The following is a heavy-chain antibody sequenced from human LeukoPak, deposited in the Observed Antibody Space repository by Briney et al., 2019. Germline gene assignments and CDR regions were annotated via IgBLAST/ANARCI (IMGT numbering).Heavy chain of an antibody. J-gene: IGHJ3*01. V-gene: IGHV3-53*01. CDR2: IYSGGTI. CDR3: VRAVHHLFYSDSSGYYGDAFDV. D-gene: IGHD3-22*01. CDR1: GFSVRTNY. Sequence: GGSLRLSCAASGFSVRTNYMSWVRQAPGKGLEWVSVIYSGGTIRYADSVKGRFTISRDNYRDTLHLQMNSLRVDDTAAYYCVRAVHHLFYSDSSGYYGDAFDVWGQGTVVTVSS.